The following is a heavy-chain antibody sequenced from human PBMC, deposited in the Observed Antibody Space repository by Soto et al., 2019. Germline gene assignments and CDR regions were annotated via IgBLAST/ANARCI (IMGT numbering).Heavy chain of an antibody. CDR2: INAGEGNT. CDR3: ARVLRGLTMFGVDHPGYD. CDR1: GYPFPNYG. V-gene: IGHV1-3*01. J-gene: IGHJ2*01. Sequence: ASVKVSCKASGYPFPNYGIHWVRQAPGQGLEWVGWINAGEGNTRYSHKFQGRVTITSDQSANTAYMELSSLKSEDTAVYYCARVLRGLTMFGVDHPGYDGGR. D-gene: IGHD3-3*01.